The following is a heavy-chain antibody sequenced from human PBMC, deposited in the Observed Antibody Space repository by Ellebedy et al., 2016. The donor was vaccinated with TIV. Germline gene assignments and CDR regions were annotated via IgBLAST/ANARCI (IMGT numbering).Heavy chain of an antibody. Sequence: GESLKISCAASGFTFSIYAMSWVRQAPGKGLEWVSLISGSGDTYYAESVKGRFTITRDNSKNTLYLQMNSLRAEDTAVYYCATGTAGRWLQPGYWGQGTLVTVSS. V-gene: IGHV3-23*01. CDR3: ATGTAGRWLQPGY. D-gene: IGHD5-24*01. CDR1: GFTFSIYA. CDR2: ISGSGDT. J-gene: IGHJ4*02.